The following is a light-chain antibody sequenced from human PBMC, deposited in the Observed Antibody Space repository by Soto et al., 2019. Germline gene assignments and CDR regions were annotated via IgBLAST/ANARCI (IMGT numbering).Light chain of an antibody. Sequence: EIVLTQSPGTLSLSPGERATLSCRASQSVNNRYLAWYQQIPGQARRLVIFGASSRATGIPDRFSGSGSGTDFTLTISRLEPEDFAVYYCQQHGRSPGVTFGGGTKVEIK. V-gene: IGKV3-20*01. CDR1: QSVNNRY. J-gene: IGKJ4*01. CDR2: GAS. CDR3: QQHGRSPGVT.